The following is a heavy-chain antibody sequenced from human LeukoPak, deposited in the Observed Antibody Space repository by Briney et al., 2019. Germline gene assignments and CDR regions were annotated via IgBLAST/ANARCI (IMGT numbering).Heavy chain of an antibody. CDR2: INPGGGYT. CDR1: GYTSISYY. Sequence: ASVKVSCKASGYTSISYYIHWVRHAPGQGLERMGIINPGGGYTTYAQKFQGRVTMTRDTSTSKVYMELSSLRSEDTAVYYCARDDTSGQTAFDYWGQGTLVTVSS. D-gene: IGHD3-10*01. CDR3: ARDDTSGQTAFDY. V-gene: IGHV1-46*01. J-gene: IGHJ4*02.